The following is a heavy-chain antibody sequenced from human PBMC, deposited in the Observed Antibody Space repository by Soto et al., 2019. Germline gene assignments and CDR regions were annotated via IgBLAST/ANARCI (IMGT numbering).Heavy chain of an antibody. V-gene: IGHV3-7*04. J-gene: IGHJ4*02. CDR2: IKQDASEK. D-gene: IGHD2-2*01. CDR3: ARETSVDAD. CDR1: GFRLRGYW. Sequence: EVQLVESGGGLVQPGGSLRLSCVVSGFRLRGYWMTWVRQAPGKGREWVATIKQDASEKYYVDYVKGRCTISRDNAKNSLYLQMNSLTTEDTAVYYCARETSVDADWGQGTLVTVSS.